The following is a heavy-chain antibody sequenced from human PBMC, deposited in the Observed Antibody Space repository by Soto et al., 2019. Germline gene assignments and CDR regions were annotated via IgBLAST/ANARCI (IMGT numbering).Heavy chain of an antibody. V-gene: IGHV4-59*01. J-gene: IGHJ4*02. CDR1: GGSISSYY. CDR2: IYYSGST. Sequence: SETLSLTCTVSGGSISSYYLSWIRQPPGKGLEWIGYIYYSGSTNYNPSLKSRVTISVDTSKNQFSLKLSSVTAADTAVYYCARVDSGYAYFDYWGQGTLVTVYS. CDR3: ARVDSGYAYFDY. D-gene: IGHD3-22*01.